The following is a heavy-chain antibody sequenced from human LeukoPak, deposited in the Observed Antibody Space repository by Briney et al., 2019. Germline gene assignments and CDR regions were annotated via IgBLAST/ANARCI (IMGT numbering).Heavy chain of an antibody. Sequence: PSETLSLTCTVSGGSISSYYWSWIRQPPGKGLEWIGNIYYSGSTNYNPSLKSRVTISVDTSKNQFSLKLSSVTAADTAVYYCARERSGYFRDSYWGQGTLVTVSS. CDR2: IYYSGST. V-gene: IGHV4-59*12. CDR1: GGSISSYY. D-gene: IGHD3-22*01. J-gene: IGHJ4*02. CDR3: ARERSGYFRDSY.